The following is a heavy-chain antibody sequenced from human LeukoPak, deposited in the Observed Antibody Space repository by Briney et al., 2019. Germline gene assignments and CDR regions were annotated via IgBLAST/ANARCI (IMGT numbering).Heavy chain of an antibody. D-gene: IGHD5/OR15-5a*01. CDR3: IRGGIRVSGIDAFDI. J-gene: IGHJ3*02. V-gene: IGHV3-13*01. CDR2: PVIVDVT. CDR1: GFTFRDYD. Sequence: PGGSLRLSCAASGFTFRDYDMHWVRQVPGRGVECVSAPVIVDVTHYPASVKRRFTNSRENAKNSMYLQMNTLRDGDTAVYYCIRGGIRVSGIDAFDIWGQGTMVTVSS.